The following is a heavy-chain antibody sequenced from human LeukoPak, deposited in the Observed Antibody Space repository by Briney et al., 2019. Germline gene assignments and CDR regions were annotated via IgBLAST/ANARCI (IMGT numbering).Heavy chain of an antibody. CDR2: IYYSGST. D-gene: IGHD2-15*01. CDR1: GGSINSRSHY. J-gene: IGHJ5*02. Sequence: SETLSLTCIVSGGSINSRSHYWGWIRQPPGKGLEWIGNIYYSGSTYYNPSLKSRVTISIDTSKNQFSLKLSSVTATDTAVYYCASLREGGVAHWFDPWGQGTLVTVSS. V-gene: IGHV4-39*01. CDR3: ASLREGGVAHWFDP.